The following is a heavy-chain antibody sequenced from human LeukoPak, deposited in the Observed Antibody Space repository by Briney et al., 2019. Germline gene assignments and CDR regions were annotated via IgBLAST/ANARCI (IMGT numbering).Heavy chain of an antibody. CDR3: ARGLRGGGIRFLEWLLTHNWFDP. D-gene: IGHD3-3*01. Sequence: ASVKVSCKASGYTFTNYNINWVRQATGQGLEWMGWMNPNSGNTGYAQKFQGRVTITRNTSISTAYMELSSLRSEDTAVYYCARGLRGGGIRFLEWLLTHNWFDPWGQGTLVTVSS. J-gene: IGHJ5*02. V-gene: IGHV1-8*03. CDR1: GYTFTNYN. CDR2: MNPNSGNT.